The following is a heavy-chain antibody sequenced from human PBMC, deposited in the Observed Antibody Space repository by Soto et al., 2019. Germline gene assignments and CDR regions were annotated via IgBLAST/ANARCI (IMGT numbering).Heavy chain of an antibody. D-gene: IGHD1-26*01. CDR3: ARRLVGAMGGDTFDF. CDR1: GFSLSTSGVG. V-gene: IGHV2-5*02. Sequence: QITLKESGPTLVKPTQTLTLTCTFSGFSLSTSGVGVGWIRQPPGKALEWLALIYWDDDKRNNPSLKSRLTITRDTSKNQVVLTMTNMDPVDTATYYCARRLVGAMGGDTFDFWGQGTMVTVSS. J-gene: IGHJ3*01. CDR2: IYWDDDK.